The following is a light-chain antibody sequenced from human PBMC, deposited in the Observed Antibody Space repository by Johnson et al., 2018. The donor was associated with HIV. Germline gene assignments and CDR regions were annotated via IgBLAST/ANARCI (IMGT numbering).Light chain of an antibody. CDR3: GTWDSSLSAGGYV. V-gene: IGLV1-51*02. CDR1: SSNIGDLS. J-gene: IGLJ1*01. Sequence: QSVLTQPPSVSVAPGRRVTVSCSGRSSNIGDLSVSWFQHLPGAAPKLLIYENNMRPSGIPDRFSGSKSGTSASLGITGLQTGDEADYYCGTWDSSLSAGGYVFGTGTKVTVL. CDR2: ENN.